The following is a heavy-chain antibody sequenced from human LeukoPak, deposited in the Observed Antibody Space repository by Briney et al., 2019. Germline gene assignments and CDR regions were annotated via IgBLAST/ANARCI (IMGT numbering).Heavy chain of an antibody. V-gene: IGHV3-74*01. CDR1: GFTFRSYW. CDR3: ARDTGYSFDY. Sequence: GGSLRLSCAASGFTFRSYWMHWVRQAPGKRLVWISRINQDESNTNYADSVKGRFTISRDNAKNTVYLQMNSLRAEDTAVYYCARDTGYSFDYWGQGALVTVSS. D-gene: IGHD5-18*01. CDR2: INQDESNT. J-gene: IGHJ4*02.